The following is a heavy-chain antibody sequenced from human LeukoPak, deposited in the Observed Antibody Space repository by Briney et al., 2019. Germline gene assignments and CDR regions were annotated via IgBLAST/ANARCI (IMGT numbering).Heavy chain of an antibody. D-gene: IGHD3-10*01. J-gene: IGHJ6*03. CDR1: GFTFGDYA. CDR3: ARDRYGSGSYSYYYYMDV. V-gene: IGHV3-7*03. Sequence: PGGALRLSCTASGFTFGDYAMSWVGQAPGKGVEGVANIKQDGSEKYYVDSVKGRFTISRDNAKNSLYLHMNSLRAEDTAVYYCARDRYGSGSYSYYYYMDVWGKGTTVTISS. CDR2: IKQDGSEK.